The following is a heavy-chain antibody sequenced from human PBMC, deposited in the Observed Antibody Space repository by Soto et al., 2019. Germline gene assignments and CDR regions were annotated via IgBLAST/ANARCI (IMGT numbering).Heavy chain of an antibody. D-gene: IGHD3-16*01. J-gene: IGHJ5*02. CDR3: AKDLTRQPAYWLDP. V-gene: IGHV1-2*02. Sequence: VASVKVSCKASGFSFTGYYIHWLRQAPGQGLEWMGWINAHSGGTEYAQKFQGRVTLTRDTSIATAYLTLTSLTSDDTALYYCAKDLTRQPAYWLDPWGQGTRVTVSS. CDR2: INAHSGGT. CDR1: GFSFTGYY.